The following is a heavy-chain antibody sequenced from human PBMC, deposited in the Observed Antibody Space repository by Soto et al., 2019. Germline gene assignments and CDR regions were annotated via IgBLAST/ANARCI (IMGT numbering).Heavy chain of an antibody. Sequence: SETLSLTCTVSGGPISSWYWSWIRQPPGKGLEWIGYIYYSGSTNCNPSLKSRVTISVDTSKNQFSLKLSSVTAADTAVYYCARRYGSAIDYWGQGTLVTVSS. J-gene: IGHJ4*02. D-gene: IGHD1-26*01. CDR2: IYYSGST. CDR1: GGPISSWY. CDR3: ARRYGSAIDY. V-gene: IGHV4-59*08.